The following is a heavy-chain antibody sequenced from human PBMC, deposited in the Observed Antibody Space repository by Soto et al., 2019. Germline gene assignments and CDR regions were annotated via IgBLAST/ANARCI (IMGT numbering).Heavy chain of an antibody. CDR3: ARDAGGPDY. Sequence: GGSLRLSCAASGFTFSSYAMHWFRQAPGKGLEWVAVISYDGSNKYYADSVKGRFTISRDNSKNTLYLQMNSLRAEDTAVYYCARDAGGPDYWGQGTLVTVST. CDR1: GFTFSSYA. V-gene: IGHV3-30-3*01. J-gene: IGHJ4*02. CDR2: ISYDGSNK.